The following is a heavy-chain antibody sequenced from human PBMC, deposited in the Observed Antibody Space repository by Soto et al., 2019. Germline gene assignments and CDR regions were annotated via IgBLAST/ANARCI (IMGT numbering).Heavy chain of an antibody. J-gene: IGHJ3*02. CDR1: GYTFTSYD. CDR3: AAGATRDAFDI. CDR2: MNPSSGNT. V-gene: IGHV1-8*01. Sequence: ASVKVSCKASGYTFTSYDINWVRQATGQGLEWMGWMNPSSGNTGYAQKFQGGVTMTRNTSISTAYMELSSLRSEDTAVYYCAAGATRDAFDIWGQGTMVTVSS. D-gene: IGHD1-26*01.